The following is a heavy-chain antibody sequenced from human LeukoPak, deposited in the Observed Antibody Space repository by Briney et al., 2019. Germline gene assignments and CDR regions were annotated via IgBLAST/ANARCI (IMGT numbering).Heavy chain of an antibody. D-gene: IGHD3-10*01. J-gene: IGHJ6*03. CDR3: ARVYYGSGSLHYYYYYMDV. CDR1: GFTFSRNY. V-gene: IGHV3-53*01. CDR2: IYGGGRT. Sequence: TGGSLRLSCAASGFTFSRNYMSWVRQAPGKGLEWVSVIYGGGRTYYADSVKGRFIISRDNSKNTLYLQMNSLRAEDTAMYYCARVYYGSGSLHYYYYYMDVWGKGTAVTISS.